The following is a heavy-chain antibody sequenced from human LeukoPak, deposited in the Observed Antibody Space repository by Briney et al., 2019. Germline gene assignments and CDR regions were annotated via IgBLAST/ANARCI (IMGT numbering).Heavy chain of an antibody. V-gene: IGHV3-23*01. CDR2: ISGNGDST. CDR3: AKDPIYYVSGRFDI. D-gene: IGHD3-10*01. CDR1: GFTFSSYA. Sequence: PGGSLRLSCAASGFTFSSYAMSWVRQAPGKGLEWVSTISGNGDSTYYGDSVKGRFTISRDKSKNTLYLQMNSLRAEDTAVYYCAKDPIYYVSGRFDIWGQGTMVPVSS. J-gene: IGHJ3*02.